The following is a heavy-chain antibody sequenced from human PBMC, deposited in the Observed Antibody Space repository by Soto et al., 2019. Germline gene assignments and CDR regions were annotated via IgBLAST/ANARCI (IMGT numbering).Heavy chain of an antibody. CDR2: ISWNSGSI. CDR3: AKDSYCSGGSCYTGFDY. D-gene: IGHD2-15*01. J-gene: IGHJ4*02. V-gene: IGHV3-9*01. Sequence: SLRLSCAASGFTFDDYAMHWVRQAPGKGLEWVSGISWNSGSIGYADSVKGRFTISRDNAKNSLYLQMNSLRAEDTALYYCAKDSYCSGGSCYTGFDYWGQGTLVTVSS. CDR1: GFTFDDYA.